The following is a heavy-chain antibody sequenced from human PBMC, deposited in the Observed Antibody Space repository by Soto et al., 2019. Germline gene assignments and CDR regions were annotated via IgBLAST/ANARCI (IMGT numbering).Heavy chain of an antibody. J-gene: IGHJ6*02. Sequence: SETLSLTCTVSGGSISSYYWSWIRQPPGKGLEWIGYIYYSGSTNYNPSLKSRVTISVDTSKNQFSLKLSSVTAADTAVYYCASSAGGSSWYGNYYYYYGMDVSGQGTTVTVSS. CDR1: GGSISSYY. V-gene: IGHV4-59*01. D-gene: IGHD6-13*01. CDR2: IYYSGST. CDR3: ASSAGGSSWYGNYYYYYGMDV.